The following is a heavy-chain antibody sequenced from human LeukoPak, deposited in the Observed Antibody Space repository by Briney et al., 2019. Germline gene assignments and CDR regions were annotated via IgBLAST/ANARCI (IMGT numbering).Heavy chain of an antibody. CDR3: ARDRGTSYCYIDY. CDR2: IWYDGSNK. CDR1: GFTFNSYA. V-gene: IGHV3-30*04. Sequence: GGSLRLSCAASGFTFNSYALHWVGQAPGKGLEWVAVIWYDGSNKYCADSVRGRFTISRDSSKNTVFLQMNSLRPEDTAVYYRARDRGTSYCYIDYWGQGTPVTVSS. J-gene: IGHJ4*02. D-gene: IGHD1-26*01.